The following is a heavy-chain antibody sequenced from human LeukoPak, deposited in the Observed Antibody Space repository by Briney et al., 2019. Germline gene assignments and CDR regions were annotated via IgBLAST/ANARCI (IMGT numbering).Heavy chain of an antibody. CDR1: GGSFSGYY. D-gene: IGHD4-17*01. CDR2: INHSGST. Sequence: KSSETLSLTCAVYGGSFSGYYWSWIRQPPGKGLEWIGEINHSGSTNYNPSLKSRVTISVDTSKNQFSLKLSSVTAADTAVYYCARGILATVTRAFDYWGQGTLVTVSS. J-gene: IGHJ4*02. CDR3: ARGILATVTRAFDY. V-gene: IGHV4-34*01.